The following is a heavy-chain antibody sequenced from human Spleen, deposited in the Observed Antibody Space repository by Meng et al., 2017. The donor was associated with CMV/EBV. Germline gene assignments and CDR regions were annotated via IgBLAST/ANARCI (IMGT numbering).Heavy chain of an antibody. V-gene: IGHV3-21*01. D-gene: IGHD6-6*01. Sequence: GESLKISCAASGFTFDYYSMNWVRQAPGKGLEWVSSISSSSSYIYYADSVKGRFTISRDNAKNSLYLQLNSLRAEDTAVYYCARDEEYIGENAFDIWGQGTMVTVSS. J-gene: IGHJ3*02. CDR2: ISSSSSYI. CDR3: ARDEEYIGENAFDI. CDR1: GFTFDYYS.